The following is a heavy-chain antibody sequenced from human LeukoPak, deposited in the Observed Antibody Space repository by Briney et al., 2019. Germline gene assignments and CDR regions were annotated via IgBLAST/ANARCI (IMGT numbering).Heavy chain of an antibody. V-gene: IGHV1-18*01. J-gene: IGHJ6*02. D-gene: IGHD2-15*01. CDR1: GYTFINYG. CDR3: ARDRSNSDV. Sequence: ASVKVSCKASGYTFINYGMSWVRQAPGQGLEWMGWISVYKGDTNYAQKFQGRVTMTTDKSTSTAYMELRSLRSDDTAVYFCARDRSNSDVWGQGTTVTVSS. CDR2: ISVYKGDT.